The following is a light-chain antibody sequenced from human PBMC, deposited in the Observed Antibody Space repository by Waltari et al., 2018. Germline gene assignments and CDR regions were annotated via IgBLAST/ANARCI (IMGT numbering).Light chain of an antibody. CDR3: SSYTSSSTSV. Sequence: QSALTQPASVSGSPGQSITISCTGTSSDVGGYNYVSWYQQHPGKAPKLMIYDVSKRPSGVSNRFSGSGSGNTASLTISGLQAEDEADYYCSSYTSSSTSVFGGGTKLTVL. CDR2: DVS. J-gene: IGLJ2*01. CDR1: SSDVGGYNY. V-gene: IGLV2-14*01.